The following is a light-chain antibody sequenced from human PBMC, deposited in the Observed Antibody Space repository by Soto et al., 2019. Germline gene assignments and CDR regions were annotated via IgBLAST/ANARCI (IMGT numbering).Light chain of an antibody. CDR3: QQSYSTPLT. CDR2: DAS. Sequence: IQLTQSPSSLSASVGDRVTLTCRASLGISSYLAWYQQKPGKAPKVLIYDASTLQSGVPSRFSGGGSGTDFTLTISSLQPEDFATYYCQQSYSTPLTFGGGTKVDIK. J-gene: IGKJ4*01. CDR1: LGISSY. V-gene: IGKV1-9*01.